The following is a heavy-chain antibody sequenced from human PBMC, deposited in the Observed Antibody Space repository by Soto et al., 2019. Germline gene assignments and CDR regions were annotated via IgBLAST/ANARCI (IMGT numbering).Heavy chain of an antibody. CDR3: ARDNYCGGDCWSPVE. CDR1: GGTFSSYA. D-gene: IGHD2-21*02. Sequence: QVQLVQSGAEVKKPGSSVKVSCKASGGTFSSYAISWVRQAPGQGLEWMGGIIPIFGTANYALKCQGRVTITADESTSTAYMELSSLRSEDTAVYYCARDNYCGGDCWSPVEWGQGTLVTVSS. J-gene: IGHJ4*02. CDR2: IIPIFGTA. V-gene: IGHV1-69*01.